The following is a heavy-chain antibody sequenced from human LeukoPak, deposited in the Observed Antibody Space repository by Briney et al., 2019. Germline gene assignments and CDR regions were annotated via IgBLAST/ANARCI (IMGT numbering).Heavy chain of an antibody. CDR2: IIPIFGTA. V-gene: IGHV1-69*05. CDR1: GGTFSSYA. J-gene: IGHJ6*03. CDR3: ARTETLFGYYYMDV. Sequence: EASVKVSCKASGGTFSSYAISWVRQAPGQGLEWMGGIIPIFGTANYAQKFQGRVTITTDESTSTAYMELSSLRSEDTAVYYCARTETLFGYYYMDVWGKGTTVTVSS. D-gene: IGHD3-10*01.